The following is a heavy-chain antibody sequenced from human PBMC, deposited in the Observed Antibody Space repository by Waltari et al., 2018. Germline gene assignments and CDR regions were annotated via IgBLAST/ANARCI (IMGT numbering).Heavy chain of an antibody. CDR3: ARHFTPSSEDSSGYPDC. Sequence: QLQLQESGPGLVKPSETLSLTCTVSGGSISSSSHYWGWIRQPPGRGLEWIGAIYYNGNTYYNPSLKSRLTISIDTSKNQFSLKLKSVTAADTAVFYCARHFTPSSEDSSGYPDCWGQGTLVTVSS. CDR2: IYYNGNT. D-gene: IGHD3-22*01. J-gene: IGHJ4*02. CDR1: GGSISSSSHY. V-gene: IGHV4-39*01.